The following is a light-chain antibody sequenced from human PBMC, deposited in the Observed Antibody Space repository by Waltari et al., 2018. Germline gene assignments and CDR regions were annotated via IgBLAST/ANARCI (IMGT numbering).Light chain of an antibody. Sequence: QPALTHPASVSGSPEQTITISCSGTDTDVGAYDFVSCYQQHPGKAPHLIIYEVSNRPSGISNRFSASKSGNTASLTISGLQAEDEADYYCSSYTTSSAPGVFGTGTRVTVL. J-gene: IGLJ1*01. CDR3: SSYTTSSAPGV. CDR1: DTDVGAYDF. V-gene: IGLV2-14*01. CDR2: EVS.